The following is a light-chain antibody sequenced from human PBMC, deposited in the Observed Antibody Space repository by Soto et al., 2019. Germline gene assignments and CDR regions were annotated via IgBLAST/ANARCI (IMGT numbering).Light chain of an antibody. CDR2: EVS. V-gene: IGLV2-14*01. Sequence: QSALTQPASVSGSPGQPITISCTGTSSDVGAYNYVSWYQQHPGKAPKLMIYEVSYRPSGVSNRFSGSKSANTASLTISGLQAEDEADYYCSSYTSSRTYVFGTGTKVTVL. CDR3: SSYTSSRTYV. CDR1: SSDVGAYNY. J-gene: IGLJ1*01.